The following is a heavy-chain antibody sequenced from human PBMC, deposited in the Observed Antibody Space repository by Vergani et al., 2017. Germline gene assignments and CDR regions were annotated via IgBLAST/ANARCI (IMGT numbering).Heavy chain of an antibody. CDR2: IWYDGATR. V-gene: IGHV3-23*01. CDR1: EFTFSNYA. Sequence: EVQLLESGGGLVQPGGSLRLTCAASEFTFSNYAMNWVRQAPGKGLEWVAVIWYDGATRYMADAVKGRFTISRDNSKNTVNLQMNRLRADDTAVYFCGKDHSESYTTYYSFWSGPEFDSRAQGTLVTVAA. CDR3: GKDHSESYTTYYSFWSGPEFDS. D-gene: IGHD3-3*01. J-gene: IGHJ4*02.